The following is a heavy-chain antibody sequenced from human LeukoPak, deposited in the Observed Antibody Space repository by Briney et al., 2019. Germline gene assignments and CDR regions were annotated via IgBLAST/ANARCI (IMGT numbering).Heavy chain of an antibody. J-gene: IGHJ4*02. CDR3: ARAGIDYGDYWTRFDY. Sequence: GGSLRLSCAASGFTFSSYWMHWVRQAPGKGLVWVSRINSEGSSSTYADSAKGRFTISRDNAKNTLYLQMNSLRAEDTAVYYCARAGIDYGDYWTRFDYWGQGTLVTVSS. D-gene: IGHD4-17*01. CDR1: GFTFSSYW. CDR2: INSEGSSS. V-gene: IGHV3-74*01.